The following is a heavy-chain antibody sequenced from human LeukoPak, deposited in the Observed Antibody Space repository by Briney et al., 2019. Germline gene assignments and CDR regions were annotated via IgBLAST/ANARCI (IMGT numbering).Heavy chain of an antibody. J-gene: IGHJ4*02. CDR1: GFTFSSFG. Sequence: TGGSLRLSCAASGFTFSSFGMHWVRQAPGKGLEWVAVIWYDGSNKYYADSVKGRFTISRDNSKNTLFLQMNSLRAEDTAVYYCARDPVLRFLEWLFPQNFDYWGQGTLVTVSS. CDR3: ARDPVLRFLEWLFPQNFDY. CDR2: IWYDGSNK. D-gene: IGHD3-3*01. V-gene: IGHV3-33*01.